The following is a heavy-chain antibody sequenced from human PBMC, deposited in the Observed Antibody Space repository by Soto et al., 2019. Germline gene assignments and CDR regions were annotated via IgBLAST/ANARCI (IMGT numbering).Heavy chain of an antibody. D-gene: IGHD1-1*01. CDR3: ANGESTWNRLTRCFGL. Sequence: EVQLLESGGGLVQPGGSLKLSCAVSGFSFSNNVIGWVRQTPGRGLEWVTSIGLSGGATIYADSVRGRFTISRDNSKKTVNLELNSLRAEDTAIYYCANGESTWNRLTRCFGLWGRGIVVTVSS. V-gene: IGHV3-23*01. J-gene: IGHJ2*01. CDR1: GFSFSNNV. CDR2: IGLSGGAT.